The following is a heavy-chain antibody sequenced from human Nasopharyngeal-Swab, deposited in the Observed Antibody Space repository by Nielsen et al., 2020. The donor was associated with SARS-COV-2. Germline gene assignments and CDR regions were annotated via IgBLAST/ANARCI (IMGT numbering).Heavy chain of an antibody. Sequence: GESLKISCAASGFTFSDYYMSWIRQAPGKGLEWVSYISSSGSTIYYADSVKGRFTISRDNAKNSLYLQMNSLRAEDTAVYYCAISSGYYYPGFHYWGQGTLVTVSS. CDR3: AISSGYYYPGFHY. D-gene: IGHD3-22*01. CDR2: ISSSGSTI. V-gene: IGHV3-11*01. CDR1: GFTFSDYY. J-gene: IGHJ4*02.